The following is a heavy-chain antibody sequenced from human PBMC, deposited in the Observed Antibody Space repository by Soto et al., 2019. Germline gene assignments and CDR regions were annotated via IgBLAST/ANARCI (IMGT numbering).Heavy chain of an antibody. V-gene: IGHV4-59*01. CDR1: GGSIISYY. Sequence: SETLSLTCTVSGGSIISYYWIWIRQPPGKGLEWIGYIYYSGSTNYNPSLKSRVTISVDTSKNQFSLKLSSVTAADTAVYYCARQSIYVDTAMGNFDYWGQGTLVTVSS. CDR3: ARQSIYVDTAMGNFDY. D-gene: IGHD5-18*01. J-gene: IGHJ4*02. CDR2: IYYSGST.